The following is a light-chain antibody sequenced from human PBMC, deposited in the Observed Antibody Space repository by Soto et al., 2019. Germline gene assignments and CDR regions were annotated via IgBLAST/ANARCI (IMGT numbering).Light chain of an antibody. Sequence: QSALTQPASVSGSPGQSITISCTGTSSDVGDYNYVSWYQQHPGKAPKLMIYDVATRPSGVSNRFSGSKSGSTASLIISRLQTEDEADYYCVSFTSSTTYVFGSGTKLTVL. CDR3: VSFTSSTTYV. CDR1: SSDVGDYNY. CDR2: DVA. J-gene: IGLJ1*01. V-gene: IGLV2-14*01.